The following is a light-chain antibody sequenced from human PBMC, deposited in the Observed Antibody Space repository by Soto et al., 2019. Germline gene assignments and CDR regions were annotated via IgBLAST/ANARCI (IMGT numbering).Light chain of an antibody. CDR1: QSVSNAY. V-gene: IGKV3-20*01. CDR2: AAS. Sequence: EIVLTQSPVTLSLSPGERATLSCRASQSVSNAYLAWFQLKPGRAPRLLIYAASGRATGVPDRFSGSGSGTDFTLTISRLEPEDFAMYYCQQYGAAPWTFGQGTKVEVK. J-gene: IGKJ1*01. CDR3: QQYGAAPWT.